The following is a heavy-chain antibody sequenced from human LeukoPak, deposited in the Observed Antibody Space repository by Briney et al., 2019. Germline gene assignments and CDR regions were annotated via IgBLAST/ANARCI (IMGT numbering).Heavy chain of an antibody. V-gene: IGHV3-15*01. J-gene: IGHJ3*02. Sequence: GGSLRLSCAASGFTFSNAWMSWVRQAPGKGLEWVGRIKSKTDGGTTDYAAPVKGRFTISRDDSKNTLYLQMNSLKTEDTAVYYRTTDFHYSSSGGHAFDIWGQGTMVTVSS. CDR3: TTDFHYSSSGGHAFDI. D-gene: IGHD6-6*01. CDR1: GFTFSNAW. CDR2: IKSKTDGGTT.